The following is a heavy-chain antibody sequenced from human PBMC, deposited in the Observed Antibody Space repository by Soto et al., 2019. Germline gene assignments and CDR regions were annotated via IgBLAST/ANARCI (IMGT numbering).Heavy chain of an antibody. CDR3: ARHPLTYSSSWYWFDP. J-gene: IGHJ5*02. Sequence: GGSLRLSCAASGFTFSSYAMHWVRQAPGKGLEWVAASSYDGSNKYYAESVKGRFIISRDNSENTLHLQMNSLRVEDTAVYYCARHPLTYSSSWYWFDPWGQGTLVTV. CDR1: GFTFSSYA. D-gene: IGHD6-13*01. CDR2: SSYDGSNK. V-gene: IGHV3-30-3*01.